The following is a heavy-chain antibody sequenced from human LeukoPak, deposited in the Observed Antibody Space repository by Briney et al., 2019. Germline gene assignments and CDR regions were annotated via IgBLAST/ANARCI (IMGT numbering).Heavy chain of an antibody. CDR3: ARVRRLGELYYFDY. V-gene: IGHV3-7*01. J-gene: IGHJ4*02. CDR2: IKQDGSEK. Sequence: GGSLRLSCAASGFTFSSYWMSWVRQAPGKGLEWEANIKQDGSEKYYVDSVKGRFTISRDNAKNSLYLQMNSLRAEDTAVYYCARVRRLGELYYFDYWGQGTLVTVSS. CDR1: GFTFSSYW. D-gene: IGHD3-16*01.